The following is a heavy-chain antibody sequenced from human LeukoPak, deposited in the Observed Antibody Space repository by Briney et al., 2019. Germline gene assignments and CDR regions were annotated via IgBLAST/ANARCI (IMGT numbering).Heavy chain of an antibody. D-gene: IGHD1-26*01. V-gene: IGHV3-21*01. Sequence: GALRLSCAASGFTFSSYSMNWVRQAPGKGLEWVSSISSSSYIYYADSVKGRFTISRDNAKNSLYLQMNSLRAEDTAVYYCARVAGKGSYQTDYWGQGTLVTVSS. CDR3: ARVAGKGSYQTDY. J-gene: IGHJ4*02. CDR2: ISSSSYI. CDR1: GFTFSSYS.